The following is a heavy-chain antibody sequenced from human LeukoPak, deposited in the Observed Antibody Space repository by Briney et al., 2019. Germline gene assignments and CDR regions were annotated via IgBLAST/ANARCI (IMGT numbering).Heavy chain of an antibody. J-gene: IGHJ3*02. CDR2: VGHRGTT. CDR1: GGSLNDYL. V-gene: IGHV4-34*01. CDR3: ARELISSRAAFDT. Sequence: KPSETLSLTCAVYGGSLNDYLWSWIRQPPGQGLEWIGEVGHRGTTNYNPSLKSRVTISVDTSKNQFSLKLNSVTAADTAVYFCARELISSRAAFDTWGQGTVVTVSS. D-gene: IGHD3-10*01.